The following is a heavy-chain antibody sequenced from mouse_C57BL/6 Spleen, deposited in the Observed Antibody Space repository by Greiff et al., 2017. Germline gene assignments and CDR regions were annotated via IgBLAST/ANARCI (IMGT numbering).Heavy chain of an antibody. CDR1: GYTFTSYW. D-gene: IGHD1-1*01. J-gene: IGHJ1*03. CDR2: IYPGSGST. V-gene: IGHV1-55*01. CDR3: ARGRTVVAPYWYFDG. Sequence: VKLQQPGAELVKPGASVKMSCKASGYTFTSYWITWVKQRPGQGLEWIGDIYPGSGSTNYNEKFKSKATLTVDTSSSTAYMQLSSLTSEDSAVYYCARGRTVVAPYWYFDGWGTGTTVTVSS.